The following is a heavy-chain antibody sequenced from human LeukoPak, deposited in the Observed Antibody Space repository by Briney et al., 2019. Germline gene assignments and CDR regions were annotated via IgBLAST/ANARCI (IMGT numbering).Heavy chain of an antibody. V-gene: IGHV3-74*01. CDR3: AREVLMGSSWNFDY. CDR2: INSDGSST. Sequence: PGGSLRLSCAASGFTFSSYWMHWVRQAPGKGLVWVSRINSDGSSTRYADSVKGRFTISRDTAKNTLYLQMNSLRAEDTAVYYCAREVLMGSSWNFDYWGQGTLVTVSS. J-gene: IGHJ4*02. D-gene: IGHD6-13*01. CDR1: GFTFSSYW.